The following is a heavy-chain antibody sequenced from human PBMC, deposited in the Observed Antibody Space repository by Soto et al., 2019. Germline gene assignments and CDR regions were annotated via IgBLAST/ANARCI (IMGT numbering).Heavy chain of an antibody. CDR3: ARVRTYYYGSGSMGGWFDP. D-gene: IGHD3-10*01. CDR2: IYYTGST. Sequence: QVQLQESGPGLVKPSQTLSLTCTVSDGSISSGDYFWSWIRQPPGKGLEWIGYIYYTGSTYHNPSLKSRLTISKDPSKNQFSLRLSSVTAADTAVYYCARVRTYYYGSGSMGGWFDPWGQGTLVTVSS. J-gene: IGHJ5*02. CDR1: DGSISSGDYF. V-gene: IGHV4-30-4*01.